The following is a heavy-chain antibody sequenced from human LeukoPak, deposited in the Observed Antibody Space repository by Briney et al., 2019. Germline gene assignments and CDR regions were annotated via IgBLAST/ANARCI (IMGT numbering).Heavy chain of an antibody. J-gene: IGHJ4*02. CDR1: GFTLSSYA. V-gene: IGHV3-23*01. D-gene: IGHD6-19*01. Sequence: PGGSLRLSCAASGFTLSSYALTWVRQAPGKGLEWVSAISGSGGSTYYADSVKGRFTISRHNSKNTLYLQMNSLRAEDTAVYYCAKHSSGWYEYYFDYWGQGTLVTVSS. CDR2: ISGSGGST. CDR3: AKHSSGWYEYYFDY.